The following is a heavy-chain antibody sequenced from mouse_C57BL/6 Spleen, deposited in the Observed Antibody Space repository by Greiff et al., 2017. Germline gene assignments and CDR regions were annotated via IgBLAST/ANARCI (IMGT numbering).Heavy chain of an antibody. D-gene: IGHD1-1*01. CDR2: IYPRSGNT. V-gene: IGHV1-81*01. J-gene: IGHJ2*01. CDR1: GYTFTSYG. CDR3: ARYGNSDY. Sequence: QVQLKESGAELARPGASVKLSCKASGYTFTSYGISWVKQRTGQGLEWIGEIYPRSGNTYYNEKFKGKATLTADKSSSTAYMELRSLTSEDSAVYFCARYGNSDYWGQGTTLTVSS.